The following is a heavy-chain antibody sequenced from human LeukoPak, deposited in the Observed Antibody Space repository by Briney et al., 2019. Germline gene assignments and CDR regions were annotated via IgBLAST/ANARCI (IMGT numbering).Heavy chain of an antibody. CDR3: AKDNRPRIVVVPAAILVGMDV. D-gene: IGHD2-2*01. CDR1: GFTFSSYG. CDR2: ISYDGSNK. V-gene: IGHV3-30*18. Sequence: GGSLRLSCAASGFTFSSYGMHWVRQAPGKGLEWVAVISYDGSNKYYADSVKGRFTISRDNSENTLYLQMNSLRAEDTAVYYCAKDNRPRIVVVPAAILVGMDVWGKGTTVTVSS. J-gene: IGHJ6*04.